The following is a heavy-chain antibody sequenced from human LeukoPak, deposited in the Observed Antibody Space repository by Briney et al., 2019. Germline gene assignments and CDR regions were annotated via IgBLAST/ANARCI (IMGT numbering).Heavy chain of an antibody. Sequence: ASVKVSCKASGYPLTTYYMHWVRQAPGQGLEWMEIINPSGGSTSYAQKFQGRVTMTRDTSTSTVYMELSSLRSEDTAVYYCARARHYYDSSGSPLGYWGQGTLVTVSS. J-gene: IGHJ4*02. D-gene: IGHD3-22*01. CDR3: ARARHYYDSSGSPLGY. V-gene: IGHV1-46*01. CDR2: INPSGGST. CDR1: GYPLTTYY.